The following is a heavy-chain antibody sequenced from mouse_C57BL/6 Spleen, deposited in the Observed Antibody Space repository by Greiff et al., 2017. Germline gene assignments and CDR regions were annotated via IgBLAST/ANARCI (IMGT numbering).Heavy chain of an antibody. CDR2: IDPEDGET. Sequence: VQLQQSGAELVKPGASVKLSCTASGFNIKDYYMHWVKQRTEQGLEWIGRIDPEDGETKYAPKFPGKATITADTSSNTAYLQLSSLTSEDTAVYYCARRGFFYAMDYWGQGTSVTVSS. J-gene: IGHJ4*01. CDR1: GFNIKDYY. V-gene: IGHV14-2*01. CDR3: ARRGFFYAMDY.